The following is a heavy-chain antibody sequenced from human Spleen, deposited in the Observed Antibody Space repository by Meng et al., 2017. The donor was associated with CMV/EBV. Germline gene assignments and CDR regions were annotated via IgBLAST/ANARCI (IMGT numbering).Heavy chain of an antibody. Sequence: ASVKVSCKASGYTFTGYYFHWVRQAPGQGLEWMGRINPDGGTKTYAQKFQDRVTLTSDTSTSTVYMELSSLRSEDTAVYYCTRDLVGYDAFDIWGQGTMVTVSS. V-gene: IGHV1-46*01. J-gene: IGHJ3*02. CDR2: INPDGGTK. CDR3: TRDLVGYDAFDI. D-gene: IGHD3-22*01. CDR1: GYTFTGYY.